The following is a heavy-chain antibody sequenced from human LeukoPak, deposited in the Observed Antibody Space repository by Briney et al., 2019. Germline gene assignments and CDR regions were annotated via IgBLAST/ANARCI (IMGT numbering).Heavy chain of an antibody. CDR2: IYYSGST. D-gene: IGHD6-13*01. Sequence: PSETLSLTCAVYGGSFSGYYWSWIRQPPGKGLEWIGYIYYSGSTNYNPSLKSRVTISVDTSKNQFSLKLSSVTAADTAVYYCARAKRYSSSWYEGMDVWGQGTTVTVSS. J-gene: IGHJ6*02. CDR1: GGSFSGYY. CDR3: ARAKRYSSSWYEGMDV. V-gene: IGHV4-59*01.